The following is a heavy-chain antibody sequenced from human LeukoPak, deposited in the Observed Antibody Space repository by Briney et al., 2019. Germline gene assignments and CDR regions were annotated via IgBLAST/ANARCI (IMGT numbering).Heavy chain of an antibody. J-gene: IGHJ6*03. D-gene: IGHD3-3*01. CDR2: IYTSGST. V-gene: IGHV4-61*02. CDR1: GGSISSGSYY. Sequence: SETLSLTCTVSGGSISSGSYYWSWIRQPAGKGLEWIGRIYTSGSTNYNPSLKSRVTISVDTSKNQFSLRLSSVTAADTAVYYCARTNYDFWSGYYYMDVWGKGTTVTVSS. CDR3: ARTNYDFWSGYYYMDV.